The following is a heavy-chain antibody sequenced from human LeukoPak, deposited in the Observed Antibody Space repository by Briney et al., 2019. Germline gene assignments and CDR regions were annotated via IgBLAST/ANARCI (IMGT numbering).Heavy chain of an antibody. CDR2: IYYSGST. CDR1: GGSISSYY. D-gene: IGHD2-15*01. Sequence: SETLSLTCTVSGGSISSYYWSWIRQPPGKGLEGIGFIYYSGSTNYNPSLKSRVTISVDTSKNQFSLKLTSVTAADTAVYYCARDRGPDCSGGSCWDYWGQGTLVTVSS. J-gene: IGHJ4*02. CDR3: ARDRGPDCSGGSCWDY. V-gene: IGHV4-59*01.